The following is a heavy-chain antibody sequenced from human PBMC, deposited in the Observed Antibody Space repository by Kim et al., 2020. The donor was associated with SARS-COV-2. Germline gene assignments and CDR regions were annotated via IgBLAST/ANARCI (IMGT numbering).Heavy chain of an antibody. CDR2: INAGNGNT. D-gene: IGHD4-17*01. Sequence: ASVKVSCKASGYTFTSYAMHWVRQAPGQRLEWMGWINAGNGNTKYSQKFQGRVTITRDTSASTAYMELSSLRSEDTAVYYCARDPEPPHYGDYWNWFDPWGQGTLVTVSS. V-gene: IGHV1-3*01. CDR1: GYTFTSYA. J-gene: IGHJ5*02. CDR3: ARDPEPPHYGDYWNWFDP.